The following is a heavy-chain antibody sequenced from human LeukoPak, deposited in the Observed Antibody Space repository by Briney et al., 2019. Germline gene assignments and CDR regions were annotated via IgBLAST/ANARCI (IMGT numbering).Heavy chain of an antibody. CDR3: YLYGDRVERHDY. D-gene: IGHD4-17*01. V-gene: IGHV1-69*05. J-gene: IGHJ4*02. Sequence: GASVKVSCKASGGTFSSYAISWVRQAPGQGLEWMGGIIPIFGTANYAQKFQGRVTITTDESTSTAYMELSSLRSEDTAVYYCYLYGDRVERHDYWSQGTLVTVSS. CDR1: GGTFSSYA. CDR2: IIPIFGTA.